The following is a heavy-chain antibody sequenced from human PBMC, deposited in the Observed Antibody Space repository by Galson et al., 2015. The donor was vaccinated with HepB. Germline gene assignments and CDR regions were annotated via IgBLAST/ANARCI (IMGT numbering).Heavy chain of an antibody. CDR3: ARGGSADYGMDV. CDR1: GFTVSSNY. CDR2: IYSGGST. V-gene: IGHV3-53*01. D-gene: IGHD3-10*01. J-gene: IGHJ6*02. Sequence: SLRLSCAASGFTVSSNYMSWVRQAPGKGLEWVSVIYSGGSTYYADSVKGRFTISRDNSKNSLYLQMNSLRAGDTAVYYCARGGSADYGMDVWGQGTTVTVSS.